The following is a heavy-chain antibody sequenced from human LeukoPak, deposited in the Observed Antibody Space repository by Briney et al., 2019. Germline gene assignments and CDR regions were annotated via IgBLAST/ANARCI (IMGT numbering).Heavy chain of an antibody. J-gene: IGHJ6*03. CDR3: ARRWNYGRNYYIDV. CDR1: GGSFSNYY. Sequence: SETLSLTCAVYGGSFSNYYWSWIRQPPGKGREWMGEMNDWGRTNYNPSLMSRVSVSVDTSKNQFSLTLTSVTATDTAVYYWARRWNYGRNYYIDVWGKGATVSVSS. D-gene: IGHD1-7*01. V-gene: IGHV4-34*01. CDR2: MNDWGRT.